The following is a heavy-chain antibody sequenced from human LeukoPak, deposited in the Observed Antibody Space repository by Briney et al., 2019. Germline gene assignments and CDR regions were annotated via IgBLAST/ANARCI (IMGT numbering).Heavy chain of an antibody. V-gene: IGHV3-23*03. CDR1: EFTFNIFA. Sequence: PGGSLRLSCAASEFTFNIFAMSWVRQAPGKGLEWVSVIYAGGGTYYADSVKGRFTISRDNSKNTLYLQMNSLRAEDTAVYYCATNYGSGKTAFDIWGQGTMVTVSS. D-gene: IGHD3-10*01. CDR2: IYAGGGT. J-gene: IGHJ3*02. CDR3: ATNYGSGKTAFDI.